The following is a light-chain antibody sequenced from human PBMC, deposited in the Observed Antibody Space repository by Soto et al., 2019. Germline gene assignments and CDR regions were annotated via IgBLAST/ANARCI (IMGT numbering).Light chain of an antibody. CDR1: MRDVGAYNL. CDR2: EVR. CDR3: SAYTARSTLV. Sequence: QSALTQPASVSVPAGQSITISCSGTMRDVGAYNLVSWYQQHPGTAPKLIIYEVRNRPSGISSRFSGSRSGNTASLTISGLQPEDEGDYYCSAYTARSTLVFGGGTKVTVL. V-gene: IGLV2-14*01. J-gene: IGLJ3*02.